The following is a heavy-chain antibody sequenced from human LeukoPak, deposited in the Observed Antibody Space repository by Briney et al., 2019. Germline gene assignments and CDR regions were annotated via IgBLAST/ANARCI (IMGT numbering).Heavy chain of an antibody. V-gene: IGHV4-39*07. J-gene: IGHJ4*02. CDR2: INHSGST. Sequence: SETLSLTCTVSGGSVSSGSYYWGWIRQPPGKGLEWIGEINHSGSTNYNPSLKSRVTISVDTSKKQFSLKLSSVTAADTAVYYCVTYYFDSSGPKKNYWGQGTLVTVSS. CDR3: VTYYFDSSGPKKNY. CDR1: GGSVSSGSYY. D-gene: IGHD3-22*01.